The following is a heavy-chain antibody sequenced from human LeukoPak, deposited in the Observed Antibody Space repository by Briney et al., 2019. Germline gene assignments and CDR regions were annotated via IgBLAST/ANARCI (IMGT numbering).Heavy chain of an antibody. J-gene: IGHJ4*02. Sequence: GGSLRLSCAASGFTFTSYAMTWVRQAPGKGLEWVSALSGSGGSTYYADSVKGRFTISRDNSKNTLFLQMNSLRVVDTAVYYCATGAPASSSDYWGQGTLVTASS. CDR1: GFTFTSYA. V-gene: IGHV3-23*01. CDR3: ATGAPASSSDY. CDR2: LSGSGGST. D-gene: IGHD6-6*01.